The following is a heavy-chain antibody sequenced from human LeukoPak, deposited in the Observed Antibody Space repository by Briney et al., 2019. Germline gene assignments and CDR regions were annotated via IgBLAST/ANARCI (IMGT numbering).Heavy chain of an antibody. CDR3: ARDRSKGEMATIYGAGGVDP. CDR2: INPSGGST. CDR1: GYTFTSYG. D-gene: IGHD5-24*01. V-gene: IGHV1-46*01. J-gene: IGHJ5*02. Sequence: ASVKVSCKASGYTFTSYGISWVRQAPGQGLEWMGIINPSGGSTSYAQKFQGRVTMTRDTSTSTVYMELSSLRSEDTAVYYCARDRSKGEMATIYGAGGVDPWGQGTLVTVSS.